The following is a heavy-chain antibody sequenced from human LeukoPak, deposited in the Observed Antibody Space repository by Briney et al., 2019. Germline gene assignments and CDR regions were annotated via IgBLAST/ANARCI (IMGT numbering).Heavy chain of an antibody. J-gene: IGHJ6*04. V-gene: IGHV3-33*01. CDR2: IWYDGSNK. CDR3: ARDRSYYGSGSYWDDYYYGMDV. D-gene: IGHD3-10*01. Sequence: PGRSLRLSCAASGFTFSSYGMHWVRQAPGKGLEWVAVIWYDGSNKYYADSVEGRFTISRDNSKNTLYLQMNSLRAEDTAVYYCARDRSYYGSGSYWDDYYYGMDVWGKGTTVTVSS. CDR1: GFTFSSYG.